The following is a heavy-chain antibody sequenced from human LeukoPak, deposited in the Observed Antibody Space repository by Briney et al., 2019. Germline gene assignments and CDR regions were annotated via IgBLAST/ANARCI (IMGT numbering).Heavy chain of an antibody. CDR2: TYYRSKWYN. D-gene: IGHD5-24*01. Sequence: SQTLSLTCAISGDSVSSNSVTWNWIRQSPSRGLEWLGRTYYRSKWYNDYAISVKSRITVNPDTSRNQLSLQLNSVTPEDTAVYYCARGGQGDGYSADEAFDFWGPGTMVTVSS. CDR3: ARGGQGDGYSADEAFDF. J-gene: IGHJ3*01. V-gene: IGHV6-1*01. CDR1: GDSVSSNSVT.